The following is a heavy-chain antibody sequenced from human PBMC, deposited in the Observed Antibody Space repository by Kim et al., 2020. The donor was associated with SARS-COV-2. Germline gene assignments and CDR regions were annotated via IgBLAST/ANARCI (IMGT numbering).Heavy chain of an antibody. CDR1: GGSFSGYY. D-gene: IGHD5-18*01. J-gene: IGHJ4*02. CDR2: INHSGST. Sequence: SETLSLTCAVYGGSFSGYYWSWIRQPPGKGLEWIGEINHSGSTNYNPSLKSRVTISVDTSKNQFSLKLSSVTAADTAVYYCARGLRFRGYSYGPVLDYWGQGTLVTVSS. CDR3: ARGLRFRGYSYGPVLDY. V-gene: IGHV4-34*01.